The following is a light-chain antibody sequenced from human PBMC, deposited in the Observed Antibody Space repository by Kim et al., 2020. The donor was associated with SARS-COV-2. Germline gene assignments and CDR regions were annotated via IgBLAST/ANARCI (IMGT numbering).Light chain of an antibody. CDR1: SSDVGSYNL. J-gene: IGLJ1*01. Sequence: QSALTQPAPVSGSPGQSITISCTGTSSDVGSYNLVSWYQQHPGKAPKLMIYEVSKRPSGVSNRFSGSKSGNTASLTISGLQAEDEADYYCCSYAGSPYVFGTGTKVTVL. V-gene: IGLV2-23*02. CDR3: CSYAGSPYV. CDR2: EVS.